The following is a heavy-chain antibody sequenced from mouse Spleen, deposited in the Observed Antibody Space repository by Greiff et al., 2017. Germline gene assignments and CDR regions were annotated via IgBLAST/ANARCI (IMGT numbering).Heavy chain of an antibody. J-gene: IGHJ4*01. CDR3: ASEDYGYAMDY. D-gene: IGHD1-1*01. Sequence: DVKLQESGPELVKPGASVKMSCKASGYTFTDYNMHWVKQSHGKSLEWIGYINPNNGGTSYNQKFKGKATLTVNKSSSTAYMELRSLTSEDSAVYYCASEDYGYAMDYWGQGTSVTVSS. CDR1: GYTFTDYN. CDR2: INPNNGGT. V-gene: IGHV1-22*01.